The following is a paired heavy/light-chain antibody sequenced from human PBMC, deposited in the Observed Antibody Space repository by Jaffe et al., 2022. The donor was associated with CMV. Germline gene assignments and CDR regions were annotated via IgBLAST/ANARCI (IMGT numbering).Heavy chain of an antibody. CDR1: GFTFSSYA. CDR3: ARDDDYGDLDY. V-gene: IGHV3-33*08. J-gene: IGHJ4*02. Sequence: QVQLVESGGGVVQPGRSLRLSCAVSGFTFSSYAMHWVRQAPGKGLEWVAVIWYDGSNKNYVDSVKGRFTISRDNAKNTLYLQMNSLRAEDTAVYYCARDDDYGDLDYWGQGTLVTVSS. D-gene: IGHD4-17*01. CDR2: IWYDGSNK.
Light chain of an antibody. V-gene: IGKV1-17*03. CDR1: QGISNY. Sequence: DIQMTQSPSAMSASVGDRVTITCRASQGISNYLAWFQQKPGKVPNRLIYAASSLQSGVPSRFSGSGSGTEFTLTISRLQPEDVATYYCLQHNSYPWTFGQGTKVEIK. CDR2: AAS. CDR3: LQHNSYPWT. J-gene: IGKJ1*01.